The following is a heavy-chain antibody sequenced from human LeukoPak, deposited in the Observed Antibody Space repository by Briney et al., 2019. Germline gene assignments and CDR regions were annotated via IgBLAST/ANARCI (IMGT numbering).Heavy chain of an antibody. V-gene: IGHV1-2*02. CDR2: INPNSGGT. J-gene: IGHJ4*02. CDR1: GYTFTGYY. D-gene: IGHD3-9*01. CDR3: ARVHYDILTGYYFDY. Sequence: ASVKVSCKASGYTFTGYYMHWVRQAPGQGLEWMGWINPNSGGTNYAQKFQGRVTMTRDTSISTAYMELSRLRSDDTAVYYCARVHYDILTGYYFDYWGQGTLVTVSS.